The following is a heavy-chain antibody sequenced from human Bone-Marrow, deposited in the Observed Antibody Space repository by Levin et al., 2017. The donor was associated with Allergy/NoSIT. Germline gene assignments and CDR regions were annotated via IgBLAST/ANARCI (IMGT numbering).Heavy chain of an antibody. CDR3: AKDPEAGMTSSDY. J-gene: IGHJ4*02. CDR1: GFTFDDYA. D-gene: IGHD3-10*01. Sequence: GGSLRLSCAASGFTFDDYAMHWVRQAPGKGLEWVSGISWNSGSIGYADSVKGRFTISRDNAKNSLYLQMNSLRAEDTALYYCAKDPEAGMTSSDYWGQGTLVTVSS. CDR2: ISWNSGSI. V-gene: IGHV3-9*01.